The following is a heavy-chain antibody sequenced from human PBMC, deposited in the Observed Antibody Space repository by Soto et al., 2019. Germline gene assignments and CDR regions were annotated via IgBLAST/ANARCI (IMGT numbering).Heavy chain of an antibody. D-gene: IGHD2-15*01. V-gene: IGHV4-39*01. J-gene: IGHJ4*02. CDR1: GDSISITSYY. Sequence: QLQLQESGPGLVKPSETLSLTCTVSGDSISITSYYWGWVRQPPGKGLERIGSIHYSGSTHYNPSLQRRVNISGDASKKQFSLKLRSVTAADTAVYYCASTKDETLYFDYWGQGTLVTVSS. CDR3: ASTKDETLYFDY. CDR2: IHYSGST.